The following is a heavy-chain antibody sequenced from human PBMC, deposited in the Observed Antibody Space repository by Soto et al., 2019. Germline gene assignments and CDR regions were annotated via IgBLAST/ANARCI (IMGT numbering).Heavy chain of an antibody. D-gene: IGHD1-20*01. J-gene: IGHJ6*02. CDR3: EKDINSEGPRGPLYDGMDV. CDR2: ISSSGSTI. CDR1: GFPFSSYE. Sequence: GGSLRLSCASSGFPFSSYEMNWVRQAPGKGLEWVSYISSSGSTIYYADSVKGRFTISRDNAKNSLYLQMNSLRAEDTALYYCEKDINSEGPRGPLYDGMDVWAQGNMGTV. V-gene: IGHV3-48*03.